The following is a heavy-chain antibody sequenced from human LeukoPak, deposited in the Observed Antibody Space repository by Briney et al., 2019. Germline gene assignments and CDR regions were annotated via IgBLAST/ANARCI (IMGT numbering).Heavy chain of an antibody. CDR1: EFTFSNYA. CDR2: VSYDGSKE. Sequence: GGSLRLSCAASEFTFSNYAMHWVRQAPGKGLEWVAIVSYDGSKEFYADSVKGRFTISRDNSKNTLFLQMSSLSAEDTAVYYCAREGIAAARGIDNWGQGTPVTVSS. J-gene: IGHJ4*02. CDR3: AREGIAAARGIDN. D-gene: IGHD6-25*01. V-gene: IGHV3-30*04.